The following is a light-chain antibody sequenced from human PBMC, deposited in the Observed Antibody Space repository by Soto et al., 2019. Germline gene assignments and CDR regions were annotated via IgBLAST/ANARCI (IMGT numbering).Light chain of an antibody. J-gene: IGKJ4*01. CDR3: QQYKYWPPLT. V-gene: IGKV3-15*01. Sequence: EIVMTQSPATLSVSPGETATLSCRASQSVTYNLAWYQQKPGQGPKLLIYGAFTRATGIPARFSGSGSGTEFTLTISSPQSEDFAVYYCQQYKYWPPLTFRGGTKVEIK. CDR2: GAF. CDR1: QSVTYN.